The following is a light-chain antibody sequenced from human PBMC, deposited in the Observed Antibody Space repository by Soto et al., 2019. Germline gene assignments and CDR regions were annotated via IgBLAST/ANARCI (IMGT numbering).Light chain of an antibody. J-gene: IGKJ3*01. CDR3: QQYGSSLFT. V-gene: IGKV3-20*01. CDR2: GAS. CDR1: QSVSSSY. Sequence: EIVLTQSPGPLYFSPGERATLSCRASQSVSSSYLAWYQQKPDQTPRLLIYGASSRATGNPDRFSGSGSGTDFPLTISRQEPEDLAVYYCQQYGSSLFTFGPGTKLDIK.